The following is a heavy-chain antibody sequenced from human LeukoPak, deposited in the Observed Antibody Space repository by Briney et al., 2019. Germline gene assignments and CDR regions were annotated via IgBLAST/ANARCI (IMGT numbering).Heavy chain of an antibody. Sequence: GGSLRLSCAASGFTFSSYWMSWVRQAPGKGLEWVANIKQDGSEKYYVDSVEGRFTISRDNAKNSPYLQMNSLRAEDTAVYYCARVPYSYSSGWYLYPENRGDAFDIWGQGTTVTVSS. J-gene: IGHJ3*02. V-gene: IGHV3-7*01. CDR3: ARVPYSYSSGWYLYPENRGDAFDI. CDR1: GFTFSSYW. CDR2: IKQDGSEK. D-gene: IGHD6-19*01.